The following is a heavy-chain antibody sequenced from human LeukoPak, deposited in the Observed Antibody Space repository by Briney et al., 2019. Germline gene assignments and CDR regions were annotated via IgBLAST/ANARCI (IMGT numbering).Heavy chain of an antibody. Sequence: GGSLRLSCAASGFTVNTNYMSWVRQAPGKGLEWVSIMHSVGTTYYADSVKGRFTFSRDNSKNTLYLQMNNLRAEDTAVYYCARGNYYGSGSYDYWGQGTLVTVSS. D-gene: IGHD3-10*01. CDR3: ARGNYYGSGSYDY. J-gene: IGHJ4*02. CDR2: MHSVGTT. V-gene: IGHV3-66*01. CDR1: GFTVNTNY.